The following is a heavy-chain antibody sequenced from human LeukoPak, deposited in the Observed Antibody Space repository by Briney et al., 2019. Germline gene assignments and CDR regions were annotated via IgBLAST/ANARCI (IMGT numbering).Heavy chain of an antibody. CDR3: ARSRWGTYGDYWGPPVCAFDI. J-gene: IGHJ3*02. V-gene: IGHV1-18*01. D-gene: IGHD4-17*01. Sequence: ASVKVSCKASGYTFTSYGISWVRQAPGQGLEWMGWISAYNGNTNYAQKLQGRVTMTTDTSTSTAYMELRSLRSDDTAVYYCARSRWGTYGDYWGPPVCAFDIWGQGTMVTVSS. CDR1: GYTFTSYG. CDR2: ISAYNGNT.